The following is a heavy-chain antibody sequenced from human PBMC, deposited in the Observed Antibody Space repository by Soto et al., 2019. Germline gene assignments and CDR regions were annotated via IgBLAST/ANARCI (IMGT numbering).Heavy chain of an antibody. Sequence: LSLACAACGFNFSSYAMSWVSQAPGKGLEWVSAISGSGGSTYYADSVKGRFTISRDNSKNTLYLQMNSLRAEDTAVYYCAKSYDSSGIFDYWGQGTLVTVSS. V-gene: IGHV3-23*01. CDR2: ISGSGGST. D-gene: IGHD3-22*01. J-gene: IGHJ4*02. CDR3: AKSYDSSGIFDY. CDR1: GFNFSSYA.